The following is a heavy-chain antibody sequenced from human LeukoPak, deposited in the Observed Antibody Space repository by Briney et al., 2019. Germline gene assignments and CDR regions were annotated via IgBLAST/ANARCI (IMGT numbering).Heavy chain of an antibody. CDR2: IYSGGST. J-gene: IGHJ4*02. D-gene: IGHD4-23*01. CDR3: AKPMTTVVTPGYFDY. CDR1: GFTVSSNY. Sequence: GGSLRLSCAASGFTVSSNYMSWVRQAPGKGLEWVSVIYSGGSTYYADSVKGRFTISRDNSKNTLYLQMNSLRAEDTAVYYCAKPMTTVVTPGYFDYWGQGTLVTVSS. V-gene: IGHV3-53*01.